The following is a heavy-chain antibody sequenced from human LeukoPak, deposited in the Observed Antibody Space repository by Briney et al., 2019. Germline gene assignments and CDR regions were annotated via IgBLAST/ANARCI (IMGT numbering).Heavy chain of an antibody. CDR2: VSSSDGTK. Sequence: GGSLTLSCAASGFTFSPYSLNLVRQAPGEGLEWVSYVSSSDGTKYYADSEKGRFTSSNDHAKISLYLQINSLRADDAAVYYCARDREYSGGWFGPHFDYWGQGTLVTVSS. CDR1: GFTFSPYS. J-gene: IGHJ4*02. CDR3: ARDREYSGGWFGPHFDY. D-gene: IGHD6-19*01. V-gene: IGHV3-48*01.